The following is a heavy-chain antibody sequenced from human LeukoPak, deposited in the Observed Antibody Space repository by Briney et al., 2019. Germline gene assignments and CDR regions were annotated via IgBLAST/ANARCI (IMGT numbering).Heavy chain of an antibody. Sequence: GGSLRLSCAASGFTFSSYWMHWVRQAPGKGLVWVSHITSDGSSTRYADSVKGRFTISRDNAENTLYLQMNSLRDEDTAVYYCARDKEGSLDYWGQGTLVTVSS. CDR2: ITSDGSST. D-gene: IGHD3-10*01. J-gene: IGHJ4*02. CDR1: GFTFSSYW. V-gene: IGHV3-74*01. CDR3: ARDKEGSLDY.